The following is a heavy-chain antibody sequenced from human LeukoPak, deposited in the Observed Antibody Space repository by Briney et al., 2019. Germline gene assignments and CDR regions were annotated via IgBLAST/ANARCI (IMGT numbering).Heavy chain of an antibody. J-gene: IGHJ4*02. Sequence: PSETLSLTCAVYGGSFSGYYWSWIRQPPGKWLEWIGEINHSGSTNYNPSLKSRVTISVDTSKNQFSLKLSSVTAADTAVYYCARGANSNYVYDYSGQGTLVTVSS. CDR2: INHSGST. D-gene: IGHD4-11*01. V-gene: IGHV4-34*01. CDR1: GGSFSGYY. CDR3: ARGANSNYVYDY.